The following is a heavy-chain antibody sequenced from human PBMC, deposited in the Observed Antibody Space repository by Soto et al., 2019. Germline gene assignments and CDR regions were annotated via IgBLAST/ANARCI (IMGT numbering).Heavy chain of an antibody. J-gene: IGHJ5*02. CDR2: IYYSGST. CDR1: GGSISSYY. CDR3: ARTACSGGSCYPRYNWFDP. D-gene: IGHD2-15*01. Sequence: SETLSLTCTVSGGSISSYYWSWIRQPPGKGLEWIGYIYYSGSTNYNPSLKSRVTISVDTSKNQFSLKLSSVTAADTAVYYCARTACSGGSCYPRYNWFDPWGQGTLVTVSS. V-gene: IGHV4-59*01.